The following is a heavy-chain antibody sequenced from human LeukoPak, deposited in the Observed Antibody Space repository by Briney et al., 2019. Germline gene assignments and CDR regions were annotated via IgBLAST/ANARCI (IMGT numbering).Heavy chain of an antibody. V-gene: IGHV5-51*01. CDR3: ARTTSTYYDFWSGHPFDY. D-gene: IGHD3-3*01. CDR1: GYSFTSYW. J-gene: IGHJ4*02. Sequence: GESLKISCKGSGYSFTSYWIGWVRQMPGKGLEWMGILYPGDSDTRYSPSFQGQGTISADKSISTAYLQWSSLKASDTAMYYCARTTSTYYDFWSGHPFDYWGQGTLVTVSS. CDR2: LYPGDSDT.